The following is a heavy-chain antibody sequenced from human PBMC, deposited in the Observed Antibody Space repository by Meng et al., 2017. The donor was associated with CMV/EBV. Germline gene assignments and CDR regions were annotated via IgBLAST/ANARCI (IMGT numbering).Heavy chain of an antibody. D-gene: IGHD2-2*01. V-gene: IGHV3-21*01. CDR1: GFTFSSYG. CDR3: ARDQDIVVVPAAINFYYYGMDV. Sequence: GESLKISCAASGFTFSSYGMHWVRQAPGKGLEWVSSISSSSSYIYYADSVKGRFTISRDNAKNSLYLQMNSLRAEDTAVYYCARDQDIVVVPAAINFYYYGMDVWGQGTTVTVSS. CDR2: ISSSSSYI. J-gene: IGHJ6*02.